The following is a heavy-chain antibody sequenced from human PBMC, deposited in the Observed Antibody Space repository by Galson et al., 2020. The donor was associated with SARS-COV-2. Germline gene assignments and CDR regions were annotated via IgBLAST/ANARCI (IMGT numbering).Heavy chain of an antibody. V-gene: IGHV4-34*01. CDR3: ARKENFFLVVTATRMCYFDY. CDR2: INSSGST. Sequence: SETLSLTCAVYGGSFSGYYWSWIRQPPGTGLEWIGEINSSGSTNYNPSLKSRVTISVDTSKNHFSLKLSSVTAADTAVYYCARKENFFLVVTATRMCYFDYWGRGTLATVSS. D-gene: IGHD2-21*02. CDR1: GGSFSGYY. J-gene: IGHJ4*02.